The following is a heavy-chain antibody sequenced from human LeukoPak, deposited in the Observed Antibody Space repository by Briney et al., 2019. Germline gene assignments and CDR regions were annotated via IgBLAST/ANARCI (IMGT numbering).Heavy chain of an antibody. J-gene: IGHJ4*02. V-gene: IGHV1-3*01. Sequence: GASVKVSCKASGYSFSTYTMNWVRQAPGQRLEWIGCINAGNGNTKYSQKFQGRVTITRDTSASTAYMEMRSLRSEDTAVYYCAREIDRDDYNRFFDYWGQGTLVTVSS. CDR1: GYSFSTYT. CDR2: INAGNGNT. CDR3: AREIDRDDYNRFFDY. D-gene: IGHD5-24*01.